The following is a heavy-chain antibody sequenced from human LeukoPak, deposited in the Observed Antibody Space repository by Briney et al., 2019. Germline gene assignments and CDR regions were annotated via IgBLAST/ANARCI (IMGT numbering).Heavy chain of an antibody. J-gene: IGHJ4*02. Sequence: GGSLRLSCSASGFTFSTYWMSWVRQAPGKGLEWVANMKRDGSEIYYVDSVKGRFTISRDNAKNSLFLQMNSLRAEDTAVYYCARDPGGHLDYWGQGTLVTVSS. D-gene: IGHD2-15*01. CDR2: MKRDGSEI. CDR1: GFTFSTYW. V-gene: IGHV3-7*01. CDR3: ARDPGGHLDY.